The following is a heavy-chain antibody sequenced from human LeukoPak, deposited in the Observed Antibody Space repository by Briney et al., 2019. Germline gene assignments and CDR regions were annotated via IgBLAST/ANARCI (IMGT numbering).Heavy chain of an antibody. D-gene: IGHD6-13*01. J-gene: IGHJ5*02. CDR2: INHSGST. V-gene: IGHV4-34*01. Sequence: SETLFLTCAVYGGSFSGYYWSWIRQPPGKGLEWIGEINHSGSTNYNPSLKSRVTISVDTSKNQFSLKLSSVTAADTAVYYCARVNPYSSKFNWFDPWGQGTLVTVSS. CDR3: ARVNPYSSKFNWFDP. CDR1: GGSFSGYY.